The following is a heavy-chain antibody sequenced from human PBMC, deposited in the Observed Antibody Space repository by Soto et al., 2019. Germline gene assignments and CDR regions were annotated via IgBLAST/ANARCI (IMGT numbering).Heavy chain of an antibody. D-gene: IGHD1-26*01. CDR3: ARYSSVGFDDAFDI. J-gene: IGHJ3*02. Sequence: QVQLQESGPGLVKPSQTLSLTCTVSGGSISSGGYYWSWIRQHPGKGLEWIGYIYYSGSTYYNPSLKSRVTISVDTSKNQFSLKLSSVTAADTAVYYCARYSSVGFDDAFDIWGQGTMVTVSS. V-gene: IGHV4-31*03. CDR2: IYYSGST. CDR1: GGSISSGGYY.